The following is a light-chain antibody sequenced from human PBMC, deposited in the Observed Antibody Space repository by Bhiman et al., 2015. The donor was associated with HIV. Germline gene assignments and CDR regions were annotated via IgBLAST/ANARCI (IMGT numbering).Light chain of an antibody. J-gene: IGLJ2*01. V-gene: IGLV1-44*01. CDR3: QAWDSSTAV. CDR1: SSNIGSNT. Sequence: QSVLTQPPSASGTPGQTVTISCSGSSSNIGSNTVNWYQQLPGTAPKLLIYRNNQRPSGIPERFSGSNSGNTATLTISGTQAMDEADYYCQAWDSSTAVFGGGTKLTVL. CDR2: RNN.